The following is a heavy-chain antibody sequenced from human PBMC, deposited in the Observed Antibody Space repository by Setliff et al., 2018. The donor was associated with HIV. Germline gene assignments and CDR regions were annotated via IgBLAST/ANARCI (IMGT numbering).Heavy chain of an antibody. CDR3: ARDPTGGAARFDY. J-gene: IGHJ4*02. Sequence: GASVKVSCKVSEDTFSNYAINWVRQAPGQGLEWMGGIIAMLATANYAQKFKGRVTITADESTSTAYMELSSLKSEDTAVYYCARDPTGGAARFDYWGQGTLVTVSS. CDR1: EDTFSNYA. V-gene: IGHV1-69*13. CDR2: IIAMLATA. D-gene: IGHD6-6*01.